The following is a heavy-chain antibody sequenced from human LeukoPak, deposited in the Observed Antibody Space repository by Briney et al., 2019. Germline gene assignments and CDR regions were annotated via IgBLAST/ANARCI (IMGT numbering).Heavy chain of an antibody. V-gene: IGHV3-23*01. D-gene: IGHD3-9*01. Sequence: GASLRLSCAASGFTFSNYCMSWVRQAPGKGLEWVSAINGSGGNTYYADSVKGRFTISRDNSKNTVFLQMNSLRAEDTAVYYCAKWGDYDVLTGYYVSDYWGQGTLVTVSS. CDR1: GFTFSNYC. J-gene: IGHJ4*02. CDR2: INGSGGNT. CDR3: AKWGDYDVLTGYYVSDY.